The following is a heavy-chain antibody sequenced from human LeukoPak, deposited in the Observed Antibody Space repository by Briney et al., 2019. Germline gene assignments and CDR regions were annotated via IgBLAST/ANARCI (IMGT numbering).Heavy chain of an antibody. D-gene: IGHD1-1*01. CDR3: TTGGGTSDF. V-gene: IGHV3-15*01. CDR2: IKRRSDGGTT. J-gene: IGHJ4*02. Sequence: KPGGPLRLSCAASGFTFSNAWMAWVRQAPGKGLELVGRIKRRSDGGTTDYAAPVKGRFTISRDDAKNTLYLQMNSLKTEDTALYYCTTGGGTSDFWGQGTLVTVSS. CDR1: GFTFSNAW.